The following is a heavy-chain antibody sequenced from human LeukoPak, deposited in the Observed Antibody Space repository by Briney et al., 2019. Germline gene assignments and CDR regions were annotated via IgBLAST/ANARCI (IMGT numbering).Heavy chain of an antibody. J-gene: IGHJ6*04. Sequence: PSQTLSLTCTVSGGSISSGDYYWSWIRQPPGKGLEWIGYIYYSGSTYYNPSLKSRVTISVDTSKNQFSLKLSSVTAADTAVYYCARDARGMIVVVPAAAPHYGMDVWGKGTTVIVSS. D-gene: IGHD2-2*01. CDR2: IYYSGST. CDR1: GGSISSGDYY. V-gene: IGHV4-30-4*01. CDR3: ARDARGMIVVVPAAAPHYGMDV.